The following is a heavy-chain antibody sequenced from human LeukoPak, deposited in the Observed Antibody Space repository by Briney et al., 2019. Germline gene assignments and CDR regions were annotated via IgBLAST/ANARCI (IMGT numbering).Heavy chain of an antibody. V-gene: IGHV1-18*01. Sequence: GASVKVSCKASGYTFTSYGISLVRQAPGQGLEWMGWISAYNGNTNYAQNLQGRVTMTTDTSTSTAYMELRSLRSDDTAVYYCARGISYSYGYYFDYWGQGTLVTVPS. D-gene: IGHD5-18*01. CDR3: ARGISYSYGYYFDY. CDR1: GYTFTSYG. J-gene: IGHJ4*02. CDR2: ISAYNGNT.